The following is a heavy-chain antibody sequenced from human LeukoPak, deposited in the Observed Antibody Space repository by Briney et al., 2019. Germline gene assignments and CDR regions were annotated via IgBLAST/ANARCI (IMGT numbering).Heavy chain of an antibody. CDR1: GGCISSFY. CDR3: ARDKGLPQAFDL. V-gene: IGHV4-59*01. J-gene: IGHJ3*01. D-gene: IGHD5/OR15-5a*01. Sequence: PSETLSLTCTVSGGCISSFYWSWIRQPPGKGLEYIGYISYSGTTSYNPSPKSRVTISVDTSKNQFSLKLTSVTAADTAVYYCARDKGLPQAFDLWGQGTMVTVSS. CDR2: ISYSGTT.